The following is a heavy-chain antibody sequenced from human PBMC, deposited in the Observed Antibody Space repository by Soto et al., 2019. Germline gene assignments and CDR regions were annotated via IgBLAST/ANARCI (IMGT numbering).Heavy chain of an antibody. CDR1: GYTFTGYY. CDR2: INPNSGGT. J-gene: IGHJ4*02. CDR3: ARVANDGSYYFDY. V-gene: IGHV1-2*04. D-gene: IGHD1-26*01. Sequence: ASVKVSCKASGYTFTGYYMHWVRQAPGQGLEWMGWINPNSGGTNYAQKFQGWVTMTRDTSISTAYMELSRLRSDDTAVYYCARVANDGSYYFDYWGQGTLVTVSS.